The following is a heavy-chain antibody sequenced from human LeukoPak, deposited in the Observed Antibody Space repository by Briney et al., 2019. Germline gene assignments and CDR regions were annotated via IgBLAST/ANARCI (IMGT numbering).Heavy chain of an antibody. CDR2: ISYDGNNK. CDR3: ARDHCTNGVCYWYYFDY. V-gene: IGHV3-30*04. D-gene: IGHD2-8*01. CDR1: GFTFSIYA. J-gene: IGHJ4*02. Sequence: GRSLRLSCAASGFTFSIYAMHWVRQAPGKGLEWVAVISYDGNNKYYADSVKGRFTISRDNSKNTLYLQMNSLRAEDTAVYYCARDHCTNGVCYWYYFDYWGQGTLVTVSS.